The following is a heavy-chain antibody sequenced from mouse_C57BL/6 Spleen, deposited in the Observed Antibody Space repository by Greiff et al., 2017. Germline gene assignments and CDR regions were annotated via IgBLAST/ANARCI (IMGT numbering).Heavy chain of an antibody. Sequence: EVQLVESGGGLVKPGGSLTLSCAASGFTFSDYGMHWVRQAPEKGLEWVAYISSGSSTIYYADTVKGRFTISRDNAKNTLFLQMTSLRSEDTAMYDCARNSDAWCAYWGQGTLVTVSA. V-gene: IGHV5-17*01. CDR2: ISSGSSTI. D-gene: IGHD3-2*02. CDR3: ARNSDAWCAY. CDR1: GFTFSDYG. J-gene: IGHJ3*01.